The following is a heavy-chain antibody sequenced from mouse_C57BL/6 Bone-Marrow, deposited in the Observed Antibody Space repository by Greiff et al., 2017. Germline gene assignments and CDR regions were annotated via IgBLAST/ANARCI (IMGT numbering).Heavy chain of an antibody. CDR2: IDPENGGT. Sequence: VHVKQSGAELVRPGASVKLSCTASGFNIKDDYMHWVKQRPEQGLEWIGWIDPENGGTEYASKFQGKATITADTSSNTAYLQLSSLTSEDPAVYYCTTDGCYDMDYWGQGTSVTVSS. D-gene: IGHD2-3*01. J-gene: IGHJ4*01. CDR3: TTDGCYDMDY. V-gene: IGHV14-4*01. CDR1: GFNIKDDY.